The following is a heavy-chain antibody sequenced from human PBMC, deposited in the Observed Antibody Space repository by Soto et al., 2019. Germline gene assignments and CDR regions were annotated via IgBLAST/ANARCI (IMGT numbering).Heavy chain of an antibody. J-gene: IGHJ1*01. CDR2: IIPIFGTA. Sequence: QVQLVQSGAEVKKPGSSVKVSCKASGGTFSSYAISWVRQAPGQGLEWMGGIIPIFGTAHYAQKFQGRVTITSDKSTSTSYMQLSSLRSEDTAVYYCAIEGLLYDSRGYYYGIWCQGTLVIVSS. CDR3: AIEGLLYDSRGYYYGI. CDR1: GGTFSSYA. V-gene: IGHV1-69*06. D-gene: IGHD3-22*01.